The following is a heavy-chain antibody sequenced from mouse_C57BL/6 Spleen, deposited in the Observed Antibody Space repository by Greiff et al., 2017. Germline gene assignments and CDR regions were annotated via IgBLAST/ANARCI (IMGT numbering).Heavy chain of an antibody. CDR2: IYPSDSET. CDR1: GYTFTSYW. J-gene: IGHJ4*01. V-gene: IGHV1-61*01. D-gene: IGHD2-5*01. CDR3: ARSYSNYAYYAMDY. Sequence: QVQLQQPGAELVRPGSSVKLSCKASGYTFTSYWMDWVKQRPGQGLEWIGNIYPSDSETHYNQNFKDKATFTVDKSSSTAYMQLSSLTSEDSAVYYCARSYSNYAYYAMDYWGQGTSVTVSS.